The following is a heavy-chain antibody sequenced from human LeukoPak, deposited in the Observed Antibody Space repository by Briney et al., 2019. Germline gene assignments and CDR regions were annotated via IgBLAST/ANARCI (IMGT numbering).Heavy chain of an antibody. V-gene: IGHV3-53*01. CDR1: GFTVSSDY. CDR2: TYPAGNT. D-gene: IGHD3-3*01. CDR3: VIGSLWKLSRLDY. Sequence: PGGALTVSCAPSGFTVSSDYMTWVRQAPGKGLEWVSVTYPAGNTFYADSVKGRFTISRDNSKNTLFLQMNSLRVEDTAVYYCVIGSLWKLSRLDYWGQGTLVTVSS. J-gene: IGHJ4*02.